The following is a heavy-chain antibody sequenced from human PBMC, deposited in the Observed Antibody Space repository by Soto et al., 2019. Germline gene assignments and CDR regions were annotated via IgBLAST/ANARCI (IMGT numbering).Heavy chain of an antibody. CDR3: AAFSNYSDYYYYYGMDV. D-gene: IGHD4-4*01. V-gene: IGHV1-58*01. CDR2: IAVGSGNT. J-gene: IGHJ6*02. Sequence: SVKVSCKASGFTFTSSAGQWVRQARGQRLEWIGWIAVGSGNTNYAQKFQERVTITRDMSTSTAYMELSSLRSEDTAVYYCAAFSNYSDYYYYYGMDVWGQGTTVTVSS. CDR1: GFTFTSSA.